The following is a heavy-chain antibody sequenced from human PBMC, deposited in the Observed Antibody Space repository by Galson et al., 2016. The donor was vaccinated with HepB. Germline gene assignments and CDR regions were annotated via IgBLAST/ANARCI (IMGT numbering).Heavy chain of an antibody. Sequence: CAISGDSVSSNSAAWNWIRQSPSRGLEWLGRTYYRSKWYNDYAVSVKRRITINPDTSKNQFSLQLNSVTPEDTAVYYWARGYPSYDFVWGSYRSNLGSLHYYYYMGVWGKGTTVTVSS. J-gene: IGHJ6*03. CDR1: GDSVSSNSAA. V-gene: IGHV6-1*01. D-gene: IGHD3-16*02. CDR2: TYYRSKWYN. CDR3: ARGYPSYDFVWGSYRSNLGSLHYYYYMGV.